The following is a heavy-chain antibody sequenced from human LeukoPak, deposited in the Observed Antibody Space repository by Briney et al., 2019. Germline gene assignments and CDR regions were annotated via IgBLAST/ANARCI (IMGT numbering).Heavy chain of an antibody. J-gene: IGHJ3*02. CDR2: ISYDGSNK. Sequence: GGSLRLSCAASGFTFSSYAMHWVRQAPGKGLEWVAVISYDGSNKYYADSVKGRFTISRDNSKNTLYLQMNSLRAEDTAVYYCARASNVYYDFWTSTSGDAFDIWGQGTMVTVSS. CDR3: ARASNVYYDFWTSTSGDAFDI. D-gene: IGHD3-3*01. V-gene: IGHV3-30-3*01. CDR1: GFTFSSYA.